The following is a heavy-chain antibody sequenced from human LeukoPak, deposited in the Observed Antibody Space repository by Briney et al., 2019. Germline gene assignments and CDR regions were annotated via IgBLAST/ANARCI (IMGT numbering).Heavy chain of an antibody. D-gene: IGHD1-14*01. CDR1: RSRFTSYW. CDR3: ARLSRTPGTYFDY. Sequence: GESLQISCKTSRSRFTSYWIHWVRQMPRKELEWMGSIYPGNSDTRYSPSFQGQVTISADKSISTAYLQWSSLKASDTAMYYCARLSRTPGTYFDYWGQGTLVTVSS. V-gene: IGHV5-78*01. J-gene: IGHJ4*02. CDR2: IYPGNSDT.